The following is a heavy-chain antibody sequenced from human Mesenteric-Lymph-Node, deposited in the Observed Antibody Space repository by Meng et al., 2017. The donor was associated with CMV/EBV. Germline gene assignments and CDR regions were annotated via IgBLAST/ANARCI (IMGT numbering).Heavy chain of an antibody. CDR2: IKHGGGER. V-gene: IGHV3-7*01. CDR1: GFTVGSNY. J-gene: IGHJ5*02. Sequence: GESLKISCAASGFTVGSNYMSWVRQPPGKGLEWVASIKHGGGERYYVDSVKGRFTISRDNAKNSLYLQMNSLRAEDTAVYYCARPMVRGVMGSFDPWGQGTLVTVSS. D-gene: IGHD3-10*01. CDR3: ARPMVRGVMGSFDP.